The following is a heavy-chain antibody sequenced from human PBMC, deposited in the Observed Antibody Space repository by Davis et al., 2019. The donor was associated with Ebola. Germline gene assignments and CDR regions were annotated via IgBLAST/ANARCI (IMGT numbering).Heavy chain of an antibody. CDR1: GFTFSNAW. V-gene: IGHV3-15*01. Sequence: PGGSLRLSCAASGFTFSNAWMSWVRQAPGKGLEWVGRIKSKTDGGTTDYAAPVKGRFTISRDDSKNTLYLQMNSLKTEDTAVYYCTTDGTSYTPGDYYYYYMDVWGKGTTVTVSS. CDR3: TTDGTSYTPGDYYYYYMDV. CDR2: IKSKTDGGTT. J-gene: IGHJ6*03. D-gene: IGHD1-14*01.